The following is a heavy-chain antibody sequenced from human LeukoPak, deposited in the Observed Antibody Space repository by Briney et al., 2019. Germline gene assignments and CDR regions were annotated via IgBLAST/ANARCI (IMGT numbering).Heavy chain of an antibody. D-gene: IGHD6-13*01. CDR3: ARLIHNSIAAAVDY. CDR2: ISSSDSDI. J-gene: IGHJ4*02. CDR1: GFTFSDHY. V-gene: IGHV3-11*01. Sequence: GGSLRLSCAASGFTFSDHYMSWIRQAPGKGLEWVSYISSSDSDISYADSVKGRFTISRDNAKNSLFLQMHSLRAEDTAVYYCARLIHNSIAAAVDYWGQGTLVTVSS.